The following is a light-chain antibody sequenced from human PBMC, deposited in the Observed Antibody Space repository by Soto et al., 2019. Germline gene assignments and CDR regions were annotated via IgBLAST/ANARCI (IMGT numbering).Light chain of an antibody. CDR3: QSYDNSLSAFYV. V-gene: IGLV1-40*01. Sequence: QSVLTQPPSVSVAPGQRVTISCTGSSSNNGAGYAVHWYQQLPGTAPKLLIYGTTNRPSGVPDRFSGSKSGTSASLAITGLQAEDEADYYCQSYDNSLSAFYVFGTGTKVTVL. CDR2: GTT. CDR1: SSNNGAGYA. J-gene: IGLJ1*01.